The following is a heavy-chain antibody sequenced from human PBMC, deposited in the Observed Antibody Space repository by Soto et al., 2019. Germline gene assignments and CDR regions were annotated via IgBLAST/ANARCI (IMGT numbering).Heavy chain of an antibody. J-gene: IGHJ4*02. Sequence: GGSLRLSCAASGFAFSDHYMDWVRQAPGKGLEWVGRSRNKLNSYITEYAASVKGRFTISRDDSKNSLYLQMKSLISADTAVYYCASVPVVMTAIQGAYFDYWGQGTLVTVSS. D-gene: IGHD2-21*02. CDR2: SRNKLNSYIT. V-gene: IGHV3-72*01. CDR3: ASVPVVMTAIQGAYFDY. CDR1: GFAFSDHY.